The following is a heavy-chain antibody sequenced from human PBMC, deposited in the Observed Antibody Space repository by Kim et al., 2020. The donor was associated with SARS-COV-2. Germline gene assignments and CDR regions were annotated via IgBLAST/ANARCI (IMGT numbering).Heavy chain of an antibody. CDR2: INHSGST. V-gene: IGHV4-34*01. CDR3: ARFGTTVTYYYYYGMDV. CDR1: GGSFSGYY. J-gene: IGHJ6*02. Sequence: SETLSLTCAVYGGSFSGYYWSWIRQPPGKGLEWIGEINHSGSTNYNPSLKSRVTISVDTSKNQFSLKLSSVTAADTAVYYCARFGTTVTYYYYYGMDVWGQGTTVTVSS. D-gene: IGHD4-17*01.